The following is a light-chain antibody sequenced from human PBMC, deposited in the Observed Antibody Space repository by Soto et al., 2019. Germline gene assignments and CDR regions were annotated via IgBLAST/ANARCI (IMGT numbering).Light chain of an antibody. Sequence: EIVMTQSPATLSVSPGEGATLSCKASQNVYNNLAWYQQRPGQPPRLLIYDASTRATGISARFSGSGYGTEFTLTISSLQSEDFAVYFRQQWRNWPLTFGGGTKVDIK. CDR2: DAS. V-gene: IGKV3-15*01. CDR1: QNVYNN. J-gene: IGKJ4*01. CDR3: QQWRNWPLT.